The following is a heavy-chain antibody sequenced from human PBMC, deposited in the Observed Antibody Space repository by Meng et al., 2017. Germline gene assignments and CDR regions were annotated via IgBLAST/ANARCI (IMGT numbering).Heavy chain of an antibody. V-gene: IGHV5-51*01. D-gene: IGHD1-26*01. J-gene: IGHJ6*02. Sequence: GESLKISCKGSGYSFTSYWIGWVRQMPGKGLEWMGIIYPSDSDTRYSPSFQGQVTISADKSISTAYLQWSSLKASDTAMYYCARHGRIVGATFYYGMDVWGQGTTVTVSS. CDR3: ARHGRIVGATFYYGMDV. CDR1: GYSFTSYW. CDR2: IYPSDSDT.